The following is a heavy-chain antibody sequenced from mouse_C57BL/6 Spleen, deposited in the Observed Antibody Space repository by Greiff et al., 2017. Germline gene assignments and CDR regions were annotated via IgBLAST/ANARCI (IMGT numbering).Heavy chain of an antibody. Sequence: QVHVKQPGAELVRPGASVKVSCKASGYTFTSYCMHWVKQRPGQGLEWIGRIHPAGSDTNYNQKFKGKATMTADKSSSTAYMQLSSLTSEDSAVDYCAIMSAYSNFDYWGQGTTLTVSS. V-gene: IGHV1-74*01. CDR1: GYTFTSYC. J-gene: IGHJ2*01. CDR2: IHPAGSDT. D-gene: IGHD2-5*01. CDR3: AIMSAYSNFDY.